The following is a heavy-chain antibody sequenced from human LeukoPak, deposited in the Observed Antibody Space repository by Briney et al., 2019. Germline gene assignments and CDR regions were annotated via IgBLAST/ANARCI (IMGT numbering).Heavy chain of an antibody. J-gene: IGHJ4*02. Sequence: GGSLRLSCVASGFTFKDYAMSWVRQAPGKGLEWVSAISASGGSTHYADSVKDRFTISRDNSKNTLYVQMNSLRADDTAVYYCAKALRDWGQGTLVTVSS. CDR1: GFTFKDYA. V-gene: IGHV3-23*01. CDR3: AKALRD. CDR2: ISASGGST.